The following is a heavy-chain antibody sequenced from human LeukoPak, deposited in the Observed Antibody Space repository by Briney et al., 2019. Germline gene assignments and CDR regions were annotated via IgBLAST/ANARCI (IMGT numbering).Heavy chain of an antibody. CDR3: ASTKGQWLVLGY. CDR1: GFTFSSYW. D-gene: IGHD6-19*01. Sequence: GGSLRLSCAASGFTFSSYWMSWVRQAPGKGLEWVANIEQDGSEKYYVDSVKGRFTISRDNAKNSLYLQMNSLRAEDTAVYYCASTKGQWLVLGYWGQGTLVTVSS. V-gene: IGHV3-7*01. J-gene: IGHJ4*02. CDR2: IEQDGSEK.